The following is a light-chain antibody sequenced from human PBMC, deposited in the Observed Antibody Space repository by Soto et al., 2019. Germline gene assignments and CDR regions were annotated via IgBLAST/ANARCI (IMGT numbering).Light chain of an antibody. J-gene: IGKJ1*01. CDR3: LQDYNYPRT. CDR2: DAS. CDR1: QSISSW. V-gene: IGKV1-5*01. Sequence: DIQMTQSPSTLAASLGDRVTITCRASQSISSWLDWYQQKPGKAPKLLSYDASTLESGVPSRFSGSGSDTDFTLTISSLKHEDFATYYCLQDYNYPRTFGQGTRWIS.